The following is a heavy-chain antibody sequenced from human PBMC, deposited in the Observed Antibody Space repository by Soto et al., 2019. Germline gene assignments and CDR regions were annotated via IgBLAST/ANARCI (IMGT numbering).Heavy chain of an antibody. CDR2: ITPIYPTT. D-gene: IGHD5-18*01. CDR1: GGTFYTYT. Sequence: QVQLVQSGAEVRKPGSSVQVSRKASGGTFYTYTFSWVRQAPGQGLEWMGSITPIYPTTNYAEKFQGRLTVTADGSTNTAYMELNSLTSDDTAVYYCARIPRYSFPTSDDLDSWGQGTLVTVPS. CDR3: ARIPRYSFPTSDDLDS. V-gene: IGHV1-69*15. J-gene: IGHJ4*02.